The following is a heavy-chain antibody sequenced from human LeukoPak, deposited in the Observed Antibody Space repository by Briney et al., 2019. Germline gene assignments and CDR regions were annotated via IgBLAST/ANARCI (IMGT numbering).Heavy chain of an antibody. CDR1: GGSISSSSHY. J-gene: IGHJ4*02. CDR3: ASYQNILGY. V-gene: IGHV4-39*01. D-gene: IGHD2-2*01. Sequence: SETLSLTCTVSGGSISSSSHYWGWIRQPPGKGLEWIGSISYSGSTYYNPSLKSRVTISVDTSKNQFSLRLSSVTAADTAVYYCASYQNILGYWGQGTLVTVSS. CDR2: ISYSGST.